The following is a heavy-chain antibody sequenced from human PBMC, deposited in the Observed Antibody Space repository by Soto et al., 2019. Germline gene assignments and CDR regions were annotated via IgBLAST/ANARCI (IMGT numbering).Heavy chain of an antibody. J-gene: IGHJ4*02. V-gene: IGHV1-3*01. CDR2: INGGNGDT. CDR3: ARGSSLFRAGETSVNFFDY. CDR1: GYTLTSYG. Sequence: QVHLVQSGAEVKRPGASVTVSCKASGYTLTSYGVHWVRQAPGDRLEWMGWINGGNGDTILSQKFQGRVTITRATSANTASMELSSLRSEDTAVYYCARGSSLFRAGETSVNFFDYWGQGTLVTVSS. D-gene: IGHD1-26*01.